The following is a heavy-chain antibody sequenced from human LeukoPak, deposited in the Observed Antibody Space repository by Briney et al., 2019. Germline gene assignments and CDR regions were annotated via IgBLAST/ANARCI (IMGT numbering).Heavy chain of an antibody. CDR3: ARDSDGSGSYYTSFDY. J-gene: IGHJ4*02. Sequence: GGSLRLSGAASGFTYSSYDMHWVHQATGKGLEWVSAIGTAGDTYYPGSVKGRFTISRENAKNSLYLQMNSLRAGDTAVYYCARDSDGSGSYYTSFDYWGRGTLVTVSS. CDR2: IGTAGDT. D-gene: IGHD3-10*01. CDR1: GFTYSSYD. V-gene: IGHV3-13*01.